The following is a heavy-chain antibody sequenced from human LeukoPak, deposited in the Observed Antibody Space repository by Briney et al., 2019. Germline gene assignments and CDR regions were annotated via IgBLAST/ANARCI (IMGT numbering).Heavy chain of an antibody. V-gene: IGHV4-30-4*08. J-gene: IGHJ4*02. CDR2: IYYSGST. CDR3: ARDRADYYDSSGTSGGGGS. D-gene: IGHD3-22*01. Sequence: PSETLSLTCTVSGGSITSGGYYWTWIRQHPGKGLEWIGYIYYSGSTYYNPSLKSRVTISVDTSKNQFSLKLSSVTAADTAVYYCARDRADYYDSSGTSGGGGSWGQGTLVTVSS. CDR1: GGSITSGGYY.